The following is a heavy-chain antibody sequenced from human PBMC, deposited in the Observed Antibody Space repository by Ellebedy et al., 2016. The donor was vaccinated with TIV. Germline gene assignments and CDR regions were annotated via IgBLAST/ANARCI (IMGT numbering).Heavy chain of an antibody. Sequence: AASVKVSCKASGGTFSSYAISWVRQAPGQGLEWMGGIIPIFGTANYAQKFQGRVTITADESTSTAYMELSSLRSEDTAVYYCASYGSGSYYYGMDVWGQGTTVTVSS. CDR3: ASYGSGSYYYGMDV. CDR2: IIPIFGTA. D-gene: IGHD3-10*01. V-gene: IGHV1-69*13. CDR1: GGTFSSYA. J-gene: IGHJ6*02.